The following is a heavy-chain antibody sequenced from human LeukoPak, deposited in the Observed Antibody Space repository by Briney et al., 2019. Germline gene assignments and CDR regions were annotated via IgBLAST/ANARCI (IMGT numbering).Heavy chain of an antibody. CDR1: GFTFSSNW. CDR3: AKGERWLQFLCDY. Sequence: PGGSLRLSCEASGFTFSSNWMNWVRQAPGKGLEWVSAISGSGGSTYYADSVKGRFTISRDNSKNTLYLQMNSLRAEDTAVYYCAKGERWLQFLCDYWGQGTLVTVSS. CDR2: ISGSGGST. D-gene: IGHD5-24*01. V-gene: IGHV3-23*01. J-gene: IGHJ4*02.